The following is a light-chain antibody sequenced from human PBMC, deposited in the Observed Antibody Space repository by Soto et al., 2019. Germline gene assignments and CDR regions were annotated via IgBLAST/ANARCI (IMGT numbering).Light chain of an antibody. CDR1: QSISSY. CDR2: AAS. V-gene: IGKV1-39*01. J-gene: IGKJ1*01. CDR3: QQTDSFPRT. Sequence: DIQMTQSPSSLSASVGDRVTMTFRASQSISSYLNWYQHKPGKAPKLLIYAASSLQTGVPSRFSGSRSGTDFALTISSLQRDDFATYYCQQTDSFPRTFGQGTKVDIK.